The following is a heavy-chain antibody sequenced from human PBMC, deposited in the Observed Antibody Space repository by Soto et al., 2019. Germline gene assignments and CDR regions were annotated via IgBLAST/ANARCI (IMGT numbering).Heavy chain of an antibody. Sequence: TLSLTCAVYGGSFSGYYCSWIRQPPGKGLEWIGEINHSGSTNYNPSLKRRVTISVDTSNNQFSLKLSSVPAADTDVYYCARGKLSDYVWGSYRYHFDYWGQGTVVTVSS. CDR1: GGSFSGYY. CDR3: ARGKLSDYVWGSYRYHFDY. D-gene: IGHD3-16*02. V-gene: IGHV4-34*01. J-gene: IGHJ4*02. CDR2: INHSGST.